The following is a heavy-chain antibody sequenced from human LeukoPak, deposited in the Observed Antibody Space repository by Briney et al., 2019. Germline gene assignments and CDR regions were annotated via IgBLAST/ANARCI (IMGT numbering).Heavy chain of an antibody. CDR2: IWQDGSEK. Sequence: PGGSLRLSCAASGFTFSNYGMSWVRQAPGKGLEWVANIWQDGSEKYYVDSMRGRFTISRDNAKNSLYLQMSSLRAEDTAVYYCARSTARLDYWRQGTLVTVSS. CDR3: ARSTARLDY. CDR1: GFTFSNYG. J-gene: IGHJ4*02. D-gene: IGHD2-2*01. V-gene: IGHV3-7*01.